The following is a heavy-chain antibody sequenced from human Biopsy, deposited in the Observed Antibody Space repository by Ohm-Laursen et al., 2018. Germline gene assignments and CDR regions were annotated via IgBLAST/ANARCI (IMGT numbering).Heavy chain of an antibody. CDR3: VRVLVTAYTLPRWFFDL. D-gene: IGHD2-21*02. J-gene: IGHJ2*01. CDR1: RGSISSYY. CDR2: MSNSGST. V-gene: IGHV4-59*01. Sequence: PPGTLSLTCTVSRGSISSYYWSWIRQPPGKGLEWIGYMSNSGSTNYNPSLKTRVTISLDTPKNQFSLKLSSVTAADTAVYYCVRVLVTAYTLPRWFFDLWGRGTLVTVSS.